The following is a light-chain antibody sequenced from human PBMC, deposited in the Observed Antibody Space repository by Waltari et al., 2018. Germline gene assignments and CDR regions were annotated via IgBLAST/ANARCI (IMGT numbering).Light chain of an antibody. V-gene: IGKV1-5*01. CDR3: QQYKSHYRT. Sequence: DIQITQSPSSLSASVGDRVTITCRASQSINRYLHWYQQKPGKAPKLLIHDASTLQNGVSSRFRGSGSGTEFALTISNLQPDDVATYYCQQYKSHYRTFGHGTRVEVK. CDR2: DAS. CDR1: QSINRY. J-gene: IGKJ1*01.